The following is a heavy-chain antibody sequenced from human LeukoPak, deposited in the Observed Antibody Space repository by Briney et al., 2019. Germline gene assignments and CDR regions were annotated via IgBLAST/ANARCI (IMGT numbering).Heavy chain of an antibody. CDR2: IYYSGST. CDR1: GGSISSGDYY. Sequence: SQTLSLTCTVSGGSISSGDYYWSWIRQPPGKGLEWIGYIYYSGSTYYNPSLKSRVTIFVDTSKNQFSLRLSSVTAADTAVYYCARQGPYSSGWYPQFDYWGQGTLVAVSS. CDR3: ARQGPYSSGWYPQFDY. V-gene: IGHV4-30-4*01. J-gene: IGHJ4*02. D-gene: IGHD6-19*01.